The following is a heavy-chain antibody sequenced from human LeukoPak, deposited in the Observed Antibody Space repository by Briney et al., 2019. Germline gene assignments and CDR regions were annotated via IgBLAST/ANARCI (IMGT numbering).Heavy chain of an antibody. CDR1: RFTFSTSA. V-gene: IGHV1-58*01. D-gene: IGHD2-2*01. CDR2: IVVGSGNT. Sequence: SVKVSCKASRFTFSTSAVQWVRQARGQRLEWIGWIVVGSGNTHYALKFQERVTITRDVSTNTAYMELSSLRSEDTAVYYCARDPRVPVDRLYYYYMDVWGKGTTVTVSS. CDR3: ARDPRVPVDRLYYYYMDV. J-gene: IGHJ6*03.